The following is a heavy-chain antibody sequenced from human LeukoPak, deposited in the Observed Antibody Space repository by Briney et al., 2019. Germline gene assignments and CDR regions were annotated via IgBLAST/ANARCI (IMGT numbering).Heavy chain of an antibody. CDR2: IIPIFGTA. Sequence: SVKVSCKASGGTFSSYAISWVRQAPGQGLEWMGRIIPIFGTANYAQKFQGRVTITTDESTSTAYMELSSLRSEDTAVYYCARDLGYSSGWYRYYFDYWGQGTLVTVSS. CDR1: GGTFSSYA. J-gene: IGHJ4*02. CDR3: ARDLGYSSGWYRYYFDY. V-gene: IGHV1-69*05. D-gene: IGHD6-19*01.